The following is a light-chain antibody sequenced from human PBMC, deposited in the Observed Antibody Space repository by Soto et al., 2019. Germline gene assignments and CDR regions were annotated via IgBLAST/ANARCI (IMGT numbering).Light chain of an antibody. CDR3: QEDHSPPYT. CDR1: QGISSS. CDR2: GAS. V-gene: IGKV1-27*01. Sequence: DIQMTQSPSSLSASVGDTVTITCRASQGISSSLAWYQQKAGKVPDLLIYGASTLQSGVASHFSGSGSGTDFTLTISRLQPEDVATYYCQEDHSPPYTFGPGTQVEMK. J-gene: IGKJ3*01.